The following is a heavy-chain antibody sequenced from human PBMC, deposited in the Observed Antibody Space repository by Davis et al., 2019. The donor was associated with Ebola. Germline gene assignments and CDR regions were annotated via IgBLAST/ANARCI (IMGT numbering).Heavy chain of an antibody. CDR1: GLSVSDNY. Sequence: GGSLRLSCVVSGLSVSDNYISWVRQPPGKGLEWAAVLYAGGSRYYADSVKGRFTIFRDDSKDTVFLQMNSLRVEDTAVYSCARDGPNYDVDYWGQGTLVTVSA. J-gene: IGHJ4*02. V-gene: IGHV3-53*01. CDR3: ARDGPNYDVDY. D-gene: IGHD3-22*01. CDR2: LYAGGSR.